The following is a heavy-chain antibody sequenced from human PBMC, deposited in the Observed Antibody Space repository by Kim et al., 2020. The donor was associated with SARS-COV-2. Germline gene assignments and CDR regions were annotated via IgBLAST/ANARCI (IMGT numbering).Heavy chain of an antibody. CDR3: ARKWELLNWFDP. V-gene: IGHV4-31*03. D-gene: IGHD1-26*01. CDR2: IYYSGST. CDR1: GGSISSGGYY. Sequence: SETLSLTCTVSGGSISSGGYYWSWIRQHPGKGLEWIGYIYYSGSTYYNPSLKSRVTISVDTSKNQFSLKLSSVTAADTAVYYCARKWELLNWFDPWGQGTLVTVSS. J-gene: IGHJ5*02.